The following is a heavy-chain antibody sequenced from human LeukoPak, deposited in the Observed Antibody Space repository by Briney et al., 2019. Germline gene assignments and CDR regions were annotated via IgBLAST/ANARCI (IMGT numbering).Heavy chain of an antibody. CDR3: ARDRDYGDYHYYYYMDV. V-gene: IGHV3-48*03. Sequence: GGSLRLSCAASGFTFSSYWMSWVRQAPGKGLEWVSYISSSGGTIYYADSVKGRFTISRDNAKNSLYLQMNSLRAEDTAVYYCARDRDYGDYHYYYYMDVWGKGTTVTISS. D-gene: IGHD4-17*01. CDR1: GFTFSSYW. CDR2: ISSSGGTI. J-gene: IGHJ6*03.